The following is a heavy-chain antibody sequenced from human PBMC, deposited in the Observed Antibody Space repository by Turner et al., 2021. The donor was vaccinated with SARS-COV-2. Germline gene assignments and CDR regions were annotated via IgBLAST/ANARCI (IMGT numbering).Heavy chain of an antibody. D-gene: IGHD1-7*01. CDR2: ISYDGSNK. Sequence: QVQLVESGGGVVQLGRPLRLFCAASGFTFSSYGMNWVRQAPGKGLEWVAVISYDGSNKFYADSVKGRFTISRDDSKNTLYLQMNSLRAEDTAVYYCAKITGTTTGDYWGQGTLVTVSS. V-gene: IGHV3-30*18. CDR1: GFTFSSYG. CDR3: AKITGTTTGDY. J-gene: IGHJ4*02.